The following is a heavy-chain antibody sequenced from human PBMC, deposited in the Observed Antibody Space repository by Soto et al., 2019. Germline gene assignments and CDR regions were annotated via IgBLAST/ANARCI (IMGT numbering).Heavy chain of an antibody. CDR1: GGTFSSYT. D-gene: IGHD4-17*01. CDR2: IIPILGIA. CDR3: ARDADYGEKAYFDL. V-gene: IGHV1-69*04. J-gene: IGHJ2*01. Sequence: GASVKVSCKASGGTFSSYTISWVRQAPGQGLEWMGRIIPILGIANYAQKFQGRVTITADKSTSTAYMELSSLRSEDTAVYYCARDADYGEKAYFDLWGRGTLVTVSS.